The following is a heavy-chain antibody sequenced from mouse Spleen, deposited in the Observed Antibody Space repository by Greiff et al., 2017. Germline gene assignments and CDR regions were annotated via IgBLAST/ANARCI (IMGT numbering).Heavy chain of an antibody. CDR3: ARHKYGNTGFAY. CDR2: ISSGGGNT. CDR1: GFTFSSYA. J-gene: IGHJ3*01. V-gene: IGHV5-9*04. Sequence: EVKLMESGGGLVKLGGSLKLSCAASGFTFSSYAMSWVRQTPEKRLEWVATISSGGGNTYYPDSVKGRFPISRDNAKNTLYLQMSSLKSEDTAMYYCARHKYGNTGFAYWGQGTLVTVSA. D-gene: IGHD2-10*02.